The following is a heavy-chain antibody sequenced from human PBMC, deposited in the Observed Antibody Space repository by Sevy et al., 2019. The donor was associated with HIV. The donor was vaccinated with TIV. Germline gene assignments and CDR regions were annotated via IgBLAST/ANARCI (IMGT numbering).Heavy chain of an antibody. J-gene: IGHJ6*02. CDR3: ANSRGRYEGSTRLYYYYIMDV. CDR2: ISNDGSDK. CDR1: GFTFSRYG. V-gene: IGHV3-30*18. D-gene: IGHD2-2*02. Sequence: GGYLRLSCAAAGFTFSRYGMHWARQAPGKGLEWVAVISNDGSDKEYVESVKGRFTVSRDNSKDTVYLQMNSLRPDDTAVYYCANSRGRYEGSTRLYYYYIMDVWGQGTTVTVSS.